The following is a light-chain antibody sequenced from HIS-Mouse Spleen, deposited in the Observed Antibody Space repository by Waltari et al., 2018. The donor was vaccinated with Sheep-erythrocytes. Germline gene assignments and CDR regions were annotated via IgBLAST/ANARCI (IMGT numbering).Light chain of an antibody. CDR2: EGS. CDR1: SSDVGRYNL. J-gene: IGLJ2*01. CDR3: CSYAGSSTLV. V-gene: IGLV2-23*01. Sequence: QSALTQPASVSGSPGQSITLSCTATSSDVGRYNLVSWYQQHPGKAPKLMIYEGSKRPSGVSNRFSGSKSGNTASLTISGLQAEDEADYYCCSYAGSSTLVFGGGTKLTVL.